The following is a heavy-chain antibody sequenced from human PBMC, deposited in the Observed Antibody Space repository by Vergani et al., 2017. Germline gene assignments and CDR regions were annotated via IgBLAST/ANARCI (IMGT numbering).Heavy chain of an antibody. V-gene: IGHV1-8*02. D-gene: IGHD3-22*01. J-gene: IGHJ4*02. Sequence: QVQLVQSGAEVKKPGSSVKVSCKASGGTFSSYAISWVRQATGQGLEWMGWMNPNSGNTGYAQKFQGRVTMTRNTSISTAYMELSSLRSEDTAVYYCWIYDSSGYYPWDYFDYWGQGTLVTVSS. CDR1: GGTFSSYA. CDR3: WIYDSSGYYPWDYFDY. CDR2: MNPNSGNT.